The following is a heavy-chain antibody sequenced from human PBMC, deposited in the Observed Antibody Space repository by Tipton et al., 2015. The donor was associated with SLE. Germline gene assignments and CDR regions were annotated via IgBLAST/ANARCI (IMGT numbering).Heavy chain of an antibody. CDR2: VSYSGST. V-gene: IGHV4-59*11. CDR1: GGSISSHY. Sequence: TLSLTCTVSGGSISSHYWSWFRQPPGKGLEWIGYVSYSGSTNYNPSLQSRVTISVDTSKNQFSLKLRSVTAADTAVYYCARLPDYFDHWGQGALVTVSS. CDR3: ARLPDYFDH. J-gene: IGHJ4*02.